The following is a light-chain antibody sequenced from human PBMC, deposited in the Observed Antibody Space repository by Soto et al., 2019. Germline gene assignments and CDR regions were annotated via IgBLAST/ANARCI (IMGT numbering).Light chain of an antibody. CDR1: RSAGKN. CDR3: HHYNNWGLT. Sequence: IVVTQSPATLSVSLGERVTLSCRASRSAGKNLAWDQQRGGQAPRLVIYDPSTRATGIPDRFSGSGSGTAFTITINRLQAEDSAIYYCHHYNNWGLTFGGGTKVEIK. CDR2: DPS. V-gene: IGKV3-15*01. J-gene: IGKJ4*01.